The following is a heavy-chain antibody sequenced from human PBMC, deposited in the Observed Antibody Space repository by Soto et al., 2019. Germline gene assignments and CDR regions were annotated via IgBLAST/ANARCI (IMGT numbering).Heavy chain of an antibody. J-gene: IGHJ4*02. D-gene: IGHD3-10*01. Sequence: QVQLQESGPGLVKPSETLSLTCTVSGGSISSYYWSWIRQPPGKGLEWIGYIYYSGSTDYNPSLKSRVTMSVDTSKNQFSLKLSSVTAADTAVYYCARERSLTMVRGVVTIMDYWGQGTLVTVSS. CDR3: ARERSLTMVRGVVTIMDY. CDR2: IYYSGST. V-gene: IGHV4-59*01. CDR1: GGSISSYY.